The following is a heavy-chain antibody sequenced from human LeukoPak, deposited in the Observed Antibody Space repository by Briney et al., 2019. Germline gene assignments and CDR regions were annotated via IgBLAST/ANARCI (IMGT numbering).Heavy chain of an antibody. CDR1: GFTFSTSA. CDR2: MSSDGSTI. CDR3: AKDRYSYAFEYSDS. J-gene: IGHJ4*02. V-gene: IGHV3-30*04. Sequence: GGSLRLSCAASGFTFSTSAMHWVRQAPDKGLEWVAVMSSDGSTIQYADSVKGRFTISRDNSKNTLSLQVSSLRTEDTAVYYCAKDRYSYAFEYSDSWGQGTLVTVSS. D-gene: IGHD5-18*01.